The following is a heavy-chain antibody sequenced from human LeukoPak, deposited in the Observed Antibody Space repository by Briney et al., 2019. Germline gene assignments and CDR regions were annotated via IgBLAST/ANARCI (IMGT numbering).Heavy chain of an antibody. D-gene: IGHD3-10*01. CDR3: ARGPRLRYYGSGSSSLFDY. CDR2: INHSGST. CDR1: GGSFSGYY. J-gene: IGHJ4*02. Sequence: SETLSLTCAVYGGSFSGYYWSWIRQPPGKGLEWIGEINHSGSTNYNPSPKSRVTISVDTSKNQFSLKLSSVTAADTAVYYCARGPRLRYYGSGSSSLFDYWGQGTLVTVSS. V-gene: IGHV4-34*01.